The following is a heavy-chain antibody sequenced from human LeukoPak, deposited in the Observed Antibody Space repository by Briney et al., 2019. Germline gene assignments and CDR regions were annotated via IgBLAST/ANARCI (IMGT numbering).Heavy chain of an antibody. CDR1: GFPIDQYA. Sequence: GGSLRLSCTASGFPIDQYAMTWVRQAPGRGLEWLGFIRSKSYRETTQDAASVRGRFTISRDDSKSVTYLQMDSLRIEDTAVYFCTRHRRDGYNDAYFAPCGRGTLVSVSS. CDR2: IRSKSYRETT. V-gene: IGHV3-49*04. D-gene: IGHD5-24*01. J-gene: IGHJ2*01. CDR3: TRHRRDGYNDAYFAP.